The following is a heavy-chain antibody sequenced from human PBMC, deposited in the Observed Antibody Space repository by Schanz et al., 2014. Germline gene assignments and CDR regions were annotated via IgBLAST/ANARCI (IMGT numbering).Heavy chain of an antibody. J-gene: IGHJ4*02. V-gene: IGHV3-30*02. D-gene: IGHD3-22*01. CDR1: GFSFSSYG. CDR3: AKVWGSDYFYPFDY. CDR2: IWHDGRIK. Sequence: QVQLVESGGGVVQPGTSLRLSCAASGFSFSSYGMHWVRQAPGKGLEWVAFIWHDGRIKYYADSVKGRFTISRDNSKNTLYLQVNSLRGEDTAVYYCAKVWGSDYFYPFDYWGQGTLVTVSS.